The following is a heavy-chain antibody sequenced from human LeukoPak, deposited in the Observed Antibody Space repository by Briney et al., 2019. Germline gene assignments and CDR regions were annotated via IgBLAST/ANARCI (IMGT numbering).Heavy chain of an antibody. Sequence: GGSLRLSCAASGFTLSSYWMHWVRQVPGKGLVWVSRINSDGSSTSHADSVKGRFTISRDNAKNSLYLQMNSLRAEDTAVYYCARFGVANVDYWGQGTLVTVSS. J-gene: IGHJ4*02. CDR3: ARFGVANVDY. D-gene: IGHD3-10*01. CDR1: GFTLSSYW. V-gene: IGHV3-74*01. CDR2: INSDGSST.